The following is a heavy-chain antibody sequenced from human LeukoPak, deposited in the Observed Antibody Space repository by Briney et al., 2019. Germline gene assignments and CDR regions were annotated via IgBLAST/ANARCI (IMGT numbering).Heavy chain of an antibody. CDR3: ARTITIFGVVTMGWFDP. CDR1: GYTFTSYD. CDR2: MNPNSGNT. Sequence: ASVKVSCKASGYTFTSYDINWVRQATGQGLEWMGWMNPNSGNTGYAQKFQGRVTITADKSTSTAYMELSSLRSEDTAVYYCARTITIFGVVTMGWFDPWGQGTLVTVSS. J-gene: IGHJ5*02. V-gene: IGHV1-8*03. D-gene: IGHD3-3*01.